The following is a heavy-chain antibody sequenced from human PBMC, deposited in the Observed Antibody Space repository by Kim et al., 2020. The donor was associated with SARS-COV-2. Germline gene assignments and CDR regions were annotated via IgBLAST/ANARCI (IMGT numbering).Heavy chain of an antibody. V-gene: IGHV3-23*01. J-gene: IGHJ4*02. CDR2: ISGSGGST. D-gene: IGHD3-10*01. CDR3: AKDKPPTLWFGELFTSDY. CDR1: GFTFSSYA. Sequence: GGSLRLSCAASGFTFSSYAMSWVRQAPGKGLEWVSAISGSGGSTYYADSVKGRFTISRDNSKNTLYLQMNSLRAEDTAVYYCAKDKPPTLWFGELFTSDYWGQGTLVTVSS.